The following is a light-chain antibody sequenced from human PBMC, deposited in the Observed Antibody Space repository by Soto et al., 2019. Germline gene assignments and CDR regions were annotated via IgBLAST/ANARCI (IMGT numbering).Light chain of an antibody. CDR1: QGISSA. Sequence: AIQLTQSPSSLSASVGARVPITCRASQGISSALAWYQQKPGKAPKLLIYDASSLESGVPSRFSGSGSGTEFTLTISRLETEDFAAFYCQQYGTSEIIFGQGTRLEIK. CDR3: QQYGTSEII. J-gene: IGKJ5*01. V-gene: IGKV1-13*02. CDR2: DAS.